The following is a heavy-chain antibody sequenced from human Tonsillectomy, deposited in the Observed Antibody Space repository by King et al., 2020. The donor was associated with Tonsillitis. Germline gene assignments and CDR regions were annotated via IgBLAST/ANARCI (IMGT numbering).Heavy chain of an antibody. V-gene: IGHV4-31*03. J-gene: IGHJ4*02. CDR1: GDSISNGDHY. CDR3: ARAIPAHLSLSSWYHFDF. CDR2: IFYSGCT. Sequence: VQLQESGPGLVKPSQTLSLTCTVSGDSISNGDHYWSWIRQHPGKGLEWVGYIFYSGCTYYNPSLNSRVTISVDTSKNQFSLGLASGTAADTAVYYCARAIPAHLSLSSWYHFDFWGQGTLVTVSS. D-gene: IGHD6-19*01.